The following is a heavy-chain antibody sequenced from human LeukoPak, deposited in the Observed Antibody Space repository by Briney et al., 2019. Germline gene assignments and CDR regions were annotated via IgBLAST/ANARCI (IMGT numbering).Heavy chain of an antibody. CDR2: INQDGSEQ. CDR1: GFTFSSYW. V-gene: IGHV3-7*01. Sequence: GGSLRLPCAASGFTFSSYWMSWVRQAPGKGLEWVANINQDGSEQYYVDSVKGRFTISRDNAKNSLYLQMNSLRAEDTAVYYCARRGGSSSWYLKYYFDYWGQGTLVTVSS. CDR3: ARRGGSSSWYLKYYFDY. J-gene: IGHJ4*02. D-gene: IGHD6-13*01.